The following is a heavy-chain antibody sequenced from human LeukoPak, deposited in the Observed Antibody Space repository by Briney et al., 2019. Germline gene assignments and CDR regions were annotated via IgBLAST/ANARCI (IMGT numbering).Heavy chain of an antibody. V-gene: IGHV1-2*06. CDR1: GYTFTGYY. CDR2: ISPNSGGT. J-gene: IGHJ4*02. D-gene: IGHD5-12*01. CDR3: ARATGSGYEYYFDY. Sequence: GASVKVSCKASGYTFTGYYMHWVRQAPGQGLEWMGRISPNSGGTNYAQKFQGRVTMTRDTSISTAYMELSRLRSDDTAVYYCARATGSGYEYYFDYWGQGTLVTVSS.